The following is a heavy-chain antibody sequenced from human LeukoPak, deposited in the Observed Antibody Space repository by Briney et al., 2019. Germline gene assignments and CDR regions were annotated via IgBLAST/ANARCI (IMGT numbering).Heavy chain of an antibody. CDR3: AKVTDYYGSGLIFDY. D-gene: IGHD3-10*01. V-gene: IGHV3-23*01. Sequence: GGSLRLSCAASGFSISSYGMSWVRQAPGKGLEWVSFSSGGGESTHYADSVKGRFTISRDNSKNTLYLQMNSLRAEDTAVYYCAKVTDYYGSGLIFDYWGQGTLVTVSS. J-gene: IGHJ4*02. CDR1: GFSISSYG. CDR2: SSGGGEST.